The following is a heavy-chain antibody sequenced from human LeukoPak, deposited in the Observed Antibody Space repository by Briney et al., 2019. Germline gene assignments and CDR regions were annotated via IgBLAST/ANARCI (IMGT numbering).Heavy chain of an antibody. CDR3: AREYYGSGSYCDY. D-gene: IGHD3-10*01. Sequence: KPGGSLRLSCAASGFTFSTYTMNWVRQAPGKGLEWVSSITSSGNYKYYGDPVKGRFTISRDNAKNSLYLEMNSLRVEDTAVYYCAREYYGSGSYCDYWGQGTLVTVSS. V-gene: IGHV3-21*01. CDR2: ITSSGNYK. CDR1: GFTFSTYT. J-gene: IGHJ4*02.